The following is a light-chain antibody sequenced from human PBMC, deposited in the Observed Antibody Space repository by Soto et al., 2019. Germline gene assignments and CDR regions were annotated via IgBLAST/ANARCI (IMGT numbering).Light chain of an antibody. V-gene: IGKV3-15*01. CDR1: QTINNN. CDR3: QQYNDWPPIT. J-gene: IGKJ5*01. CDR2: GAS. Sequence: EIVFTQAPATLSVSPGERVTLSCRASQTINNNVAWYQLKDGQVPRLLIYGASTRAADVPARFSGSGSGTEFTLTISSLQSEDFAVYYCQQYNDWPPITFGQGTRLEI.